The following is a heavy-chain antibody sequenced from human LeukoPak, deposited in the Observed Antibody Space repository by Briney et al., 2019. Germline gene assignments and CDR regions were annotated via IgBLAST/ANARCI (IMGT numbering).Heavy chain of an antibody. D-gene: IGHD2-21*02. CDR1: GLTFSNFK. Sequence: GGSLRLSCAVSGLTFSNFKMNWVRQAPGKGLEWVSYISDSGRSTFYADSVKGRFTISRDNAKNSLYLQMSSLRAEDTAVYYCARAERNTYCGGDCYSPLGNFQHWGQGTLVTVSS. CDR3: ARAERNTYCGGDCYSPLGNFQH. CDR2: ISDSGRST. J-gene: IGHJ1*01. V-gene: IGHV3-48*03.